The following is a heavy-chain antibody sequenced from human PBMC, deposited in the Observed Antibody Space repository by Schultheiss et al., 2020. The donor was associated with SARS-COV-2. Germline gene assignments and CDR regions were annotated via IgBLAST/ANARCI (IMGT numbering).Heavy chain of an antibody. CDR3: ARDQRGLPLDY. CDR1: GFTFSSYA. J-gene: IGHJ4*02. V-gene: IGHV3-9*01. Sequence: SLKISCAASGFTFSSYAMSWVRQAPGKGLEWVSGISWNSGSIGYADSVKGRFTISRDNAKNSLYLQMNSLRAEDTAVYYCARDQRGLPLDYWGQGTLVTVSS. CDR2: ISWNSGSI. D-gene: IGHD4-11*01.